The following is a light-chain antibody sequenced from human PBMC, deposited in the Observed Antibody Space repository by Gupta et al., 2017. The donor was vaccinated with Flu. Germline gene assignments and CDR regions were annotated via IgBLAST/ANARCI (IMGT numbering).Light chain of an antibody. CDR3: NSRDSSGKLYA. CDR1: SLRKFY. CDR2: GEN. Sequence: SSELTQDPTLSVALGQTVRITCQGDSLRKFYASWYQQKPGQAPVLVIYGENNRPSGIPDRFSASSSGNTASLTISGAQAEDEADYYCNSRDSSGKLYAFGSGTEVTVL. J-gene: IGLJ1*01. V-gene: IGLV3-19*01.